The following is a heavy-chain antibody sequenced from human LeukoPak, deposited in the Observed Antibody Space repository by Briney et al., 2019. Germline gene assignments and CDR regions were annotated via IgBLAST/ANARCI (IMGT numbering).Heavy chain of an antibody. D-gene: IGHD2-15*01. J-gene: IGHJ6*02. CDR1: GYTFISYY. CDR2: INPSSGST. V-gene: IGHV1-46*01. Sequence: GASVKVSCKASGYTFISYYMHWVRQAPGQGLEWMGIINPSSGSTNYAQRFQGRVTITADESTSTAYMELSSLRSEDTAVYYCARVGRTFHYYYGMDVWGQGTTVTVSS. CDR3: ARVGRTFHYYYGMDV.